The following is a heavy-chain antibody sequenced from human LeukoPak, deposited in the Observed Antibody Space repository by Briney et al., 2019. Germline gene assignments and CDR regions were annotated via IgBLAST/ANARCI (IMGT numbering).Heavy chain of an antibody. Sequence: SETLSLNCAVYGGSFSGYYWSWIRQPPGKGLEWIGEINHSGSTNYNPSLKSRVTISVDTSKNQFSLKLSSVTAADTAVYYCARGGGYSYGPWGTRNLVLCYWGQGTLVTVSS. D-gene: IGHD5-18*01. J-gene: IGHJ4*02. CDR2: INHSGST. CDR3: ARGGGYSYGPWGTRNLVLCY. V-gene: IGHV4-34*01. CDR1: GGSFSGYY.